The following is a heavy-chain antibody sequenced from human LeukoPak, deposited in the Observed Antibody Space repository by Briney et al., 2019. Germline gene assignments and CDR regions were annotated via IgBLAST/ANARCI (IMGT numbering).Heavy chain of an antibody. CDR2: INHSGST. CDR3: ARGRASYSYGRANYFDY. Sequence: SETLSLTCAVYGGSFSGYYGSWIRQPPGKGLEWIGEINHSGSTNYNPSLKSRVTISVDTSKNQFSLKLSSVTAADTAVYYCARGRASYSYGRANYFDYWGQGTLVTVSS. J-gene: IGHJ4*02. CDR1: GGSFSGYY. V-gene: IGHV4-34*01. D-gene: IGHD5-18*01.